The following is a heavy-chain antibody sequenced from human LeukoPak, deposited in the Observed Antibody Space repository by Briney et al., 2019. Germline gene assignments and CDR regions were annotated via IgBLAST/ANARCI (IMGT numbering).Heavy chain of an antibody. CDR3: AKGYCTTSSCYAAKNFDY. CDR1: GFTFSIYA. J-gene: IGHJ4*02. CDR2: INSGGIT. V-gene: IGHV3-23*01. D-gene: IGHD2-2*01. Sequence: PGGSLRLSCEASGFTFSIYAMSWVRQAPGKGLEWVSAINSGGITYYEDSVKGRLTISRDDSKNTLYLQMNSLRAEDTAVYYCAKGYCTTSSCYAAKNFDYWGQGTLVTVSS.